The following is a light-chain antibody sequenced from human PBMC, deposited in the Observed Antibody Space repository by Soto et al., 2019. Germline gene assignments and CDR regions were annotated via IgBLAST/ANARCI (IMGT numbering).Light chain of an antibody. CDR3: QKYNQWPWT. CDR2: EAS. Sequence: EIVLTQSPGTLSLSPWERATLSCRASQSVSSSYLAWYQQKPGQAPRLLLYEASIRATGIPARFSGDGSGTEFTLTISSLQSEDFGIYYCQKYNQWPWTFGPGTKVDIK. CDR1: QSVSSSY. V-gene: IGKV3-15*01. J-gene: IGKJ1*01.